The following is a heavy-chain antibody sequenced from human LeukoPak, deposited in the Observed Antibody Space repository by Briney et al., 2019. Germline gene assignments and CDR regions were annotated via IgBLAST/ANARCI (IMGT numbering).Heavy chain of an antibody. CDR2: IKPDGSEK. V-gene: IGHV3-7*01. J-gene: IGHJ4*02. D-gene: IGHD1-26*01. CDR3: ATVLNSGSFRYFDY. Sequence: GGSLRLSCAASGFTFSSYWMSWVRQVPGKGLDWVANIKPDGSEKYYVDSVKGRFTISRDNAKNSLYLQMNSLRAKDTAVYYCATVLNSGSFRYFDYWGQGTLVSVSS. CDR1: GFTFSSYW.